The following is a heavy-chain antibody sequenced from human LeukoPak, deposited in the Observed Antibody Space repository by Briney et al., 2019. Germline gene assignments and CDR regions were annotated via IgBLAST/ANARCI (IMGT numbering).Heavy chain of an antibody. J-gene: IGHJ4*02. CDR1: GLNFSSYA. Sequence: GGSLTLACAASGLNFSSYAMSCVRHAPGEGLEWVSGISGSGGSTYYAVSVKGQFTISRDHSKNTLYLQMNSRSAEDPAVLYGQKERLHPFPLHYRGQGTLVTVSP. D-gene: IGHD1-1*01. CDR3: QKERLHPFPLHY. V-gene: IGHV3-23*01. CDR2: ISGSGGST.